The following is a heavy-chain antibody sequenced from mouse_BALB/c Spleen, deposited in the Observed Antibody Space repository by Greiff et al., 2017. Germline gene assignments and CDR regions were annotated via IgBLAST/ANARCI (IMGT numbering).Heavy chain of an antibody. CDR3: ARESYYRYYAMDY. CDR2: IWGDGST. CDR1: GFSLTGYG. J-gene: IGHJ4*01. D-gene: IGHD2-12*01. V-gene: IGHV2-6-7*01. Sequence: VQLVESGPGLVAPSQSLSITCTVSGFSLTGYGVNWVRQPPGKGLEWLGMIWGDGSTDYNSALKSRLSISKDNSKSQVFLKMNSLQTDDTARYYCARESYYRYYAMDYWGQGTSVTVSS.